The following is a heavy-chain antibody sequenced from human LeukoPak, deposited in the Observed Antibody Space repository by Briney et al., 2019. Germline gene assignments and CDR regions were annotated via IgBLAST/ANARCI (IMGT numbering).Heavy chain of an antibody. CDR2: IYYSGST. D-gene: IGHD5-24*01. J-gene: IGHJ4*02. Sequence: SETLSLTCTVPGGSISSYYWGWIRQPPGKGLEWIGYIYYSGSTNYNPSLKSRVTISVDTSKNQFSLKLSSVTAADTAVYYCARAERWLQLIDYWGQGTLVTVSS. CDR3: ARAERWLQLIDY. CDR1: GGSISSYY. V-gene: IGHV4-59*01.